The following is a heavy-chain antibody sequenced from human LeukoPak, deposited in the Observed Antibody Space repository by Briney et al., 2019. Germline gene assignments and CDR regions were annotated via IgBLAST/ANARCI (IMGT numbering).Heavy chain of an antibody. Sequence: GGSLRLSCAASGFTFSYSWMTWVRQAPGKGLECVANIKHDGTEKSYVDSVEGRFTISRDNAKNSLFLQMNSLRVEDTAIYYCASGYDMDVWGQGTTVSVSS. CDR2: IKHDGTEK. CDR1: GFTFSYSW. V-gene: IGHV3-7*01. CDR3: ASGYDMDV. J-gene: IGHJ6*02.